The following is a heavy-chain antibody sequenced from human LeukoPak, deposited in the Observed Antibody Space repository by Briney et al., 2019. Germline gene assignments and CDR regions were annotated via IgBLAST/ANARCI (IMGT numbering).Heavy chain of an antibody. V-gene: IGHV3-15*01. D-gene: IGHD3-10*01. Sequence: GGSLRLSCAASGFTFSNAWMSWVRQAPGKGLEWVGRIKSKTDGGTTDYAAPVKGRFTISRDDSKNTLYLQMNSLKTEDTAVYYCTTTYYYGSGSYYKKGTEEFDYWGQGTLVTVSS. CDR2: IKSKTDGGTT. CDR3: TTTYYYGSGSYYKKGTEEFDY. CDR1: GFTFSNAW. J-gene: IGHJ4*02.